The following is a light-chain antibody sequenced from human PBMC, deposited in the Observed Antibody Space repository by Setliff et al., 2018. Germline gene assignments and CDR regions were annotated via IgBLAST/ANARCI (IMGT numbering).Light chain of an antibody. CDR3: QQYYSSLPT. Sequence: DIVMTQSPDSLAVSLGGRATINCKSSQSILYSSNNRNYLSWYQQKPGQPPKLLIYWASARESGVPDRFSGSGSGTDFTLTISSLQAEDVAVYYCQQYYSSLPTFGQGTKVDIK. J-gene: IGKJ1*01. CDR1: QSILYSSNNRNY. CDR2: WAS. V-gene: IGKV4-1*01.